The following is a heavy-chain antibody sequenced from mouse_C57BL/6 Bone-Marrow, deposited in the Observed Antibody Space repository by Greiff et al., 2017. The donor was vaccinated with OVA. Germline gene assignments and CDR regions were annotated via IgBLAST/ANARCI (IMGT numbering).Heavy chain of an antibody. J-gene: IGHJ3*01. D-gene: IGHD2-5*01. Sequence: EVQGVESGGDLVKPGGSLKLSCAASGFTFSSYGMSWVRQTPDKRLEWVATISSGGSYTYYPDSVKGRFTISRDNAKNTLCLQMSSLKSEDTAMYYCASPAYYSITWFAYWGQGTLVTVSA. CDR1: GFTFSSYG. CDR2: ISSGGSYT. CDR3: ASPAYYSITWFAY. V-gene: IGHV5-6*01.